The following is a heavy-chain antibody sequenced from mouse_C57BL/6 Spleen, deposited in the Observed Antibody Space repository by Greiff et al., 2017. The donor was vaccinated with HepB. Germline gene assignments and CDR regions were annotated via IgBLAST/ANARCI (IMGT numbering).Heavy chain of an antibody. CDR3: ARAGYSPGWFAY. CDR2: IHPNSGST. Sequence: QVQLQQPGAELVKPGASVKLSCKASGYTFTSYWMHWVKQRPGQGLEWIGMIHPNSGSTNYNEKFKSKATLTVDKSSSTAYMQLSSLTSEDSAVYYCARAGYSPGWFAYWGQGTLVTVSA. CDR1: GYTFTSYW. V-gene: IGHV1-64*01. D-gene: IGHD1-2*01. J-gene: IGHJ3*01.